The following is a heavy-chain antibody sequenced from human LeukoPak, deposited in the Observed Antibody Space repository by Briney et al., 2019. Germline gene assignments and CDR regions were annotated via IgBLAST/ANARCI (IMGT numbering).Heavy chain of an antibody. CDR1: GFSFSSYS. J-gene: IGHJ3*02. D-gene: IGHD6-19*01. Sequence: GGSLRLSCAASGFSFSSYSMNWVRQAPGKGLDWVANIKQDGSEKYYVDSVKGRFTISRDNAKNSLYLQMNSLRVDDTAVYYCARALQWLATDAFDIWGQGTMVTVSS. CDR3: ARALQWLATDAFDI. CDR2: IKQDGSEK. V-gene: IGHV3-7*01.